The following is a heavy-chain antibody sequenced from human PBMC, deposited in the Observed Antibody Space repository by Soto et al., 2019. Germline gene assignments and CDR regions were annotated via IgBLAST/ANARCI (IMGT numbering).Heavy chain of an antibody. CDR2: ISYGKSVI. Sequence: LRLSCVASGFTFRQYGFHWVRKAPGKGLEWVALISYGKSVIKYGDSVKGRFTVSRDNSKNTVFLQMASLRPEDTAIYYCAQGGLQFYSNSAGIHFYAWGQGTLVTVSS. D-gene: IGHD4-4*01. V-gene: IGHV3-30*18. CDR3: AQGGLQFYSNSAGIHFYA. CDR1: GFTFRQYG. J-gene: IGHJ4*02.